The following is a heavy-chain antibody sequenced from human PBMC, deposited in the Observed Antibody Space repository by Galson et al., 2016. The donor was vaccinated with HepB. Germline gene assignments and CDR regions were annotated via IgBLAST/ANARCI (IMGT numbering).Heavy chain of an antibody. CDR1: GFIFTNAW. CDR2: FKSKHDGGTP. J-gene: IGHJ4*02. Sequence: SLRLSCAGSGFIFTNAWMHWVRQAPGKGLEWVCRFKSKHDGGTPEYAAPVKDRFIIPRDDSQSKLYLQMNSLKTDDTAVYYCTTLTSRNIPDCWGQGTLVTVSS. D-gene: IGHD3-9*01. V-gene: IGHV3-15*07. CDR3: TTLTSRNIPDC.